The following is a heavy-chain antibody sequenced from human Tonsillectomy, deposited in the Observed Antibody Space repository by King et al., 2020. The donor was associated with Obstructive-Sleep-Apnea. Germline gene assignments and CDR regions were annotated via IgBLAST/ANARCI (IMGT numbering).Heavy chain of an antibody. CDR1: GFTFSSYS. D-gene: IGHD1-26*01. V-gene: IGHV3-21*01. CDR3: ARVGAVSTGA. J-gene: IGHJ4*02. Sequence: VQLVESGGGLVKPGGSLRLSCAASGFTFSSYSMNWVRQAPGKGLEWVSSISSSSSYIYYADSVKGRFTISRDNAKNSLYLQMNSRRAEDTAVYYCARVGAVSTGAWGQGTLVTVSS. CDR2: ISSSSSYI.